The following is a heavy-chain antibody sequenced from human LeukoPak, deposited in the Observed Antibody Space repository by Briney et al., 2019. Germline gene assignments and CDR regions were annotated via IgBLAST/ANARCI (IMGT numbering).Heavy chain of an antibody. CDR3: ARGGGSGGENWFDP. V-gene: IGHV3-30*02. Sequence: GGSLRLSCAASGFTFGNYGMHWVRQAPGKGLERVTFMRNDGSNQYCADSVKGRFTISGHKSKNSLYMQMNSLRAEDTALYHCARGGGSGGENWFDPWGQGTLVTVSS. D-gene: IGHD3-10*01. CDR2: MRNDGSNQ. CDR1: GFTFGNYG. J-gene: IGHJ5*02.